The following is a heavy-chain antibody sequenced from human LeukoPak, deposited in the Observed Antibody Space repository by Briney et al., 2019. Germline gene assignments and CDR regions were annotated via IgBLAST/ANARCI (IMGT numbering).Heavy chain of an antibody. CDR2: VYYSGST. V-gene: IGHV4-59*02. D-gene: IGHD2-15*01. CDR1: GGSVSGYY. Sequence: SETLSLTCVVSGGSVSGYYWGWIRQPPGRGLEWIGYVYYSGSTNYNPSFKSRITISVDTSRNQFSLQLSSVTAADTAVYYCARIHRYCSGGACYVLDNWGQGTLVAVST. J-gene: IGHJ4*02. CDR3: ARIHRYCSGGACYVLDN.